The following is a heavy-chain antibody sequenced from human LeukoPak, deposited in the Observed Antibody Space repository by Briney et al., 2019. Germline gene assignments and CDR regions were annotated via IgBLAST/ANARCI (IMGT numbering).Heavy chain of an antibody. V-gene: IGHV1-24*01. J-gene: IGHJ4*02. CDR2: FDPEDGET. CDR1: GYTLTELS. Sequence: ASVKVSCKFSGYTLTELSMHWVRQAPGKGLEWMGGFDPEDGETIYAQKFQGRVTMTEDTSTDTAYMELSSLRSEDTAVYYCATAPSYGGYVRYFDYWGQRTLVTVSS. D-gene: IGHD5-12*01. CDR3: ATAPSYGGYVRYFDY.